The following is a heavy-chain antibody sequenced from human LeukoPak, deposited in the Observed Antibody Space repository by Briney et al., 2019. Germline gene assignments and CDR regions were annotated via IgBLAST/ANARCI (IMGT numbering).Heavy chain of an antibody. V-gene: IGHV4-39*07. CDR1: GGSISSSSYY. Sequence: SETLSLTCTVSGGSISSSSYYWGWIRQPPGKGLEWIGSIYYSGSTYYNPSLKSRVTISVDTSKNQFSLKLSSVTAADTAVYYCASGGHYYGSGSYYSPDYWGQGTLVTVSS. CDR2: IYYSGST. J-gene: IGHJ4*02. CDR3: ASGGHYYGSGSYYSPDY. D-gene: IGHD3-10*01.